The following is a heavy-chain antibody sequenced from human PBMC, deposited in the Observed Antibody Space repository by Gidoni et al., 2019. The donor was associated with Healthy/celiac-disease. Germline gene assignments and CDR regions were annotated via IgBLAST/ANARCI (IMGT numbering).Heavy chain of an antibody. V-gene: IGHV3-33*01. CDR1: GFTFSSYG. Sequence: QVQLVESGGGVVQPGRSLRLSCAASGFTFSSYGMHWVRQAPGKGLEWVAVIWYDGSNKYYADSVKGRFTISRDNSKNTLYLQMNSLRAEDTAAYYCATTSDAFDIWGQGTMVTVSS. J-gene: IGHJ3*02. CDR2: IWYDGSNK. CDR3: ATTSDAFDI.